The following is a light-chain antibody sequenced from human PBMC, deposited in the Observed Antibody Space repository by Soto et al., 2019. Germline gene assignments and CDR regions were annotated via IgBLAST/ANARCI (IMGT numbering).Light chain of an antibody. CDR1: QDIRKF. J-gene: IGKJ3*01. CDR2: AAS. CDR3: QKYSSVPV. Sequence: DIQMTQSPTSLSASVGARVTITCRARQDIRKFVAWYQQKPGKAPKLLIYAASTLQSGVPSRFSGSGSGTDFTLTINSLQPEDVATYSCQKYSSVPVFGPGTKVEIK. V-gene: IGKV1-27*01.